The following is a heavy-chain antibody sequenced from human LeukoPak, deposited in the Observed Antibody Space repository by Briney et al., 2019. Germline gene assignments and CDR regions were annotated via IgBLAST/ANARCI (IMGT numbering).Heavy chain of an antibody. V-gene: IGHV3-21*01. Sequence: TGGSLRLSCAASGFTFSSYSMNWVRQTPGKGLEWVSSISSSSSYIYYADSVKGRFTISRDNAKNSLYLQMNSLRAEDTAVYYCARARHCSSTSCSPYFDYWGQGTLVTVSS. CDR3: ARARHCSSTSCSPYFDY. J-gene: IGHJ4*02. CDR2: ISSSSSYI. D-gene: IGHD2-2*01. CDR1: GFTFSSYS.